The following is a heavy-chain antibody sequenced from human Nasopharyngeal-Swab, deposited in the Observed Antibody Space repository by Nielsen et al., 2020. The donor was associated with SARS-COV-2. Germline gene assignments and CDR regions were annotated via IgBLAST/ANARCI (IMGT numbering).Heavy chain of an antibody. CDR3: ARDPMMCRSTSCAFDH. V-gene: IGHV1-46*01. J-gene: IGHJ4*02. CDR2: INPSGGSP. CDR1: RFTFTNYY. Sequence: ASVKVSCKASRFTFTNYYIHWVRQAPGQGLEWMAIINPSGGSPTYAQRFQGRVTMTWDTSTGTVYMEISSLRFDDTAVYYCARDPMMCRSTSCAFDHWGQGTLVTVSS. D-gene: IGHD2-2*01.